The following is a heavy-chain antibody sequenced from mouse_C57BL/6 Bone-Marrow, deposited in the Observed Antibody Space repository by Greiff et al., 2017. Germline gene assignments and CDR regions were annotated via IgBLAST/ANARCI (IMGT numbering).Heavy chain of an antibody. V-gene: IGHV1-69*01. CDR1: GYTFTSYW. D-gene: IGHD2-4*01. CDR2: IDPSDSYT. CDR3: ARWGAEGYDYDGYAMDY. Sequence: QVQLQQSGAELVMPGASVKLSCKASGYTFTSYWMHWVKQRPGQGLEWIGEIDPSDSYTNYNQKFKGKSTLTVDKSSSTAYMQLSSLTSEDSAVYYCARWGAEGYDYDGYAMDYWGQGTSVTVSS. J-gene: IGHJ4*01.